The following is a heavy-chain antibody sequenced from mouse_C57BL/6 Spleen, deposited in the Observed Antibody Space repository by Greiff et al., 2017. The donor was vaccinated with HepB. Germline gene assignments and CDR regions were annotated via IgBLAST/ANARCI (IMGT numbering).Heavy chain of an antibody. CDR2: ISDGGSYT. V-gene: IGHV5-4*03. J-gene: IGHJ2*01. CDR3: ARGGGSSYCDY. CDR1: GFTFSSYA. D-gene: IGHD1-1*01. Sequence: EVKLVESGGGLVKPGGSLKLSCAASGFTFSSYAMSWVRQTPEKRLEWVATISDGGSYTYYPDNVKGRFTISRDKAKNNLYLQMSHLKSEDTAMYYCARGGGSSYCDYWGQSTTLTVSS.